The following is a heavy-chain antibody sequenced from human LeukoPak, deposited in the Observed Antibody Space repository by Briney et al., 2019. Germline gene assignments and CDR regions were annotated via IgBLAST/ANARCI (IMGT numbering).Heavy chain of an antibody. D-gene: IGHD3-22*01. CDR1: GGTFSSYA. V-gene: IGHV1-69*01. J-gene: IGHJ6*03. Sequence: SVKVSCKASGGTFSSYAISWVRQAPGQGLEWMGGIIPIFGTANYAQKFQRRVTITADESTSTAYMELSSLRSEDTAVYYCARVLTPSGYYGYYYYYMDVWGKGTTVTVSS. CDR2: IIPIFGTA. CDR3: ARVLTPSGYYGYYYYYMDV.